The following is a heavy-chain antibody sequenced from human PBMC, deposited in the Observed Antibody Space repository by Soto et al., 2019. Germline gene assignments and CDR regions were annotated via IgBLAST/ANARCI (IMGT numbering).Heavy chain of an antibody. D-gene: IGHD1-1*01. V-gene: IGHV1-2*04. CDR1: GYTLTGCY. CDR2: INPNSGGT. CDR3: ARGFNDGSDY. J-gene: IGHJ4*02. Sequence: ASVRVSCKASGYTLTGCYMHWVRQAPGQELEWMGWINPNSGGTNYAQKFQGWVTMTRDTSISTAYMELSRLRSDDTAVYYCARGFNDGSDYWGQGTLVTVSS.